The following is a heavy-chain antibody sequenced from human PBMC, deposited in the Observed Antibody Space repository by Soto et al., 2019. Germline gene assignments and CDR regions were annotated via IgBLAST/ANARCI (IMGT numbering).Heavy chain of an antibody. CDR3: ARDPSGDIVVVPAAKHYGMDV. CDR1: GFTFSSYW. Sequence: PGGSLRLSCAASGFTFSSYWMHWVRQAPGMGLVWVSRINSDGSSTSYADSVKGRFTISRDNAKNTLYLQMNSLRAEDTAVYYCARDPSGDIVVVPAAKHYGMDVWGQGTTVTVSS. D-gene: IGHD2-2*01. V-gene: IGHV3-74*01. CDR2: INSDGSST. J-gene: IGHJ6*02.